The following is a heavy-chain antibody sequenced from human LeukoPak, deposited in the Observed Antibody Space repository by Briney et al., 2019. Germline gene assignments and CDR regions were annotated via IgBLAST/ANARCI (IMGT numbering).Heavy chain of an antibody. V-gene: IGHV3-48*04. J-gene: IGHJ4*02. D-gene: IGHD1-26*01. Sequence: GESLRLSCAGSGFTFSSHSMNWVRQAPGKGLEWLSHISADSSIIHYAASVRGRITISRDNAENSLFLQMRSLRAEDTAVYYCAKVVKGSIWLYYFDYWGQGTLVTVSS. CDR1: GFTFSSHS. CDR2: ISADSSII. CDR3: AKVVKGSIWLYYFDY.